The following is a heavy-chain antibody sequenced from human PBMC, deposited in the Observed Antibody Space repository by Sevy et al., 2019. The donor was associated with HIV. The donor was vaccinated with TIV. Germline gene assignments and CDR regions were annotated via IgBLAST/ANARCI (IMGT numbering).Heavy chain of an antibody. CDR3: ARAPKGDIVVVPAAIRHYYYGMDV. Sequence: VKVSCKASGGTFSSYAISWVRQAPGQGLEWMGGIIPIFGTANYAQKFQGRVTITADESTSTAYMELSSLRSEDTAVYYCARAPKGDIVVVPAAIRHYYYGMDVWGQGTTVTVSS. D-gene: IGHD2-2*01. J-gene: IGHJ6*02. CDR2: IIPIFGTA. CDR1: GGTFSSYA. V-gene: IGHV1-69*13.